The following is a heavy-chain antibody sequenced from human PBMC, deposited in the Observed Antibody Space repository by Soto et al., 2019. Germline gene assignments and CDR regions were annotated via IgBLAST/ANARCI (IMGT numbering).Heavy chain of an antibody. CDR2: IHYSGST. J-gene: IGHJ6*02. Sequence: PSETLSLTCTVSGDSISSNGYYWSWIRQHPGKGLEWIGYIHYSGSTYYNPSLKSRVTISLDTSKKQFSLKLTSVTAADTAVYYSASDPRRSAQYYGMDVWGQGTTVTVSS. V-gene: IGHV4-31*03. CDR1: GDSISSNGYY. D-gene: IGHD4-4*01. CDR3: ASDPRRSAQYYGMDV.